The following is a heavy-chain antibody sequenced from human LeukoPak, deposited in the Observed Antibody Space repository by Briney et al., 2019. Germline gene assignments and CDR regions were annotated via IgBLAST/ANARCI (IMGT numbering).Heavy chain of an antibody. D-gene: IGHD3-22*01. V-gene: IGHV3-23*01. J-gene: IGHJ4*02. CDR3: AKPDYYDSSGYYY. Sequence: GGSLRLSCTASGFTFSSYTMTWVRQAPGKGLKWVSTITTGDGNTYYADSVKGRFTVSRDNSKNTLYLQMNSLRAEDTAVYYCAKPDYYDSSGYYYWGQGTLVTVSS. CDR2: ITTGDGNT. CDR1: GFTFSSYT.